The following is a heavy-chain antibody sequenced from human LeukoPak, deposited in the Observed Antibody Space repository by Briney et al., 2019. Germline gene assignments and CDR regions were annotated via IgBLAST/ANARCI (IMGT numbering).Heavy chain of an antibody. D-gene: IGHD4-17*01. CDR2: ISPYSGKI. V-gene: IGHV1-18*01. J-gene: IGHJ4*02. Sequence: ASVKVSCRASGYTFISYGITWVRQAPGQGLEWMGWISPYSGKIDFQPRLQGRVTMTTDTSTSTAYMELSSLRSEDTAVYYCARDRLPYGDELYFDYWGQGTLVTVSS. CDR3: ARDRLPYGDELYFDY. CDR1: GYTFISYG.